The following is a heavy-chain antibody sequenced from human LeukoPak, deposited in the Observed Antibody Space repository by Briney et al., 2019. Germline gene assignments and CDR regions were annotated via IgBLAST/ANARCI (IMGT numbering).Heavy chain of an antibody. CDR2: IYTSGST. CDR1: GFNFYNYA. V-gene: IGHV4-4*09. D-gene: IGHD3-3*01. CDR3: ARLSSYDSLLDP. Sequence: GSLKLSCAASGFNFYNYAMLWVRQAPGKGLEWIGYIYTSGSTNYNPSLKSRVTISVDTSKNQFSLKLSSVTAADTAVYYCARLSSYDSLLDPWGQGTLVTVSS. J-gene: IGHJ5*02.